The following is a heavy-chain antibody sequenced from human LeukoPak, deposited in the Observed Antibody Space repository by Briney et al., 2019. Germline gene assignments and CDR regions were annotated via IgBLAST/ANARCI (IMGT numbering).Heavy chain of an antibody. CDR1: GFIFTTYG. V-gene: IGHV3-33*06. J-gene: IGHJ4*02. Sequence: GTSLRLSCAASGFIFTTYGMHWVRQAPGKGLEWVAVVWSGGNNNYYSASVKGRFTISRDNSKNRLYLEMNSLRAEDTAVYYCAKDGQVGAIGYFDYRGQGTLVTVSS. CDR3: AKDGQVGAIGYFDY. D-gene: IGHD1-26*01. CDR2: VWSGGNNN.